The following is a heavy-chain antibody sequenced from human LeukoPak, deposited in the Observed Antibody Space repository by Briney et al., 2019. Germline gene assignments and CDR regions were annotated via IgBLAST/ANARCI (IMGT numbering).Heavy chain of an antibody. CDR1: GGSINYYY. CDR3: ARDSRYSDTSGYYYSHYYMDV. Sequence: SSETLSLTCTVSGGSINYYYWSWIRQPPGKGLEYIGYIYSSGSTNYNPSLKSRVTMPVDTSKNQFSLKLSSVTAADTAVYYCARDSRYSDTSGYYYSHYYMDVWGKGTTVTVSS. V-gene: IGHV4-59*01. D-gene: IGHD3-22*01. CDR2: IYSSGST. J-gene: IGHJ6*03.